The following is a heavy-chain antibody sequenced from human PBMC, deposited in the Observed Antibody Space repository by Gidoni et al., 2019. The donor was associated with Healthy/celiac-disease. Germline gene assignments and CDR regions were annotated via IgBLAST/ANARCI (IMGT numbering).Heavy chain of an antibody. CDR3: ARNIAARPHYYYYYMDV. D-gene: IGHD6-6*01. J-gene: IGHJ6*03. V-gene: IGHV3-66*01. CDR2: IYSGGST. Sequence: EVQLVESGGGLVQPGGSLILSCAASGFTVSSNYMSWVRQAPGKGLEWVSVIYSGGSTYYADSVKGRFTISRDNSKNTLYLQMNSLRAEDTAVYYCARNIAARPHYYYYYMDVWGKGTTVTVSS. CDR1: GFTVSSNY.